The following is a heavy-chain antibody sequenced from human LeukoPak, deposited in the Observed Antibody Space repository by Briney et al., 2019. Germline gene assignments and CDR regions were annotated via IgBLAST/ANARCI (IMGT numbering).Heavy chain of an antibody. V-gene: IGHV1-2*02. J-gene: IGHJ5*02. D-gene: IGHD6-13*01. CDR2: INPNSGGT. CDR3: ARGGVRKQQLSDWFDP. CDR1: GYTFTGYY. Sequence: ASVMVSCKASGYTFTGYYMHWVRQAPGQGLEWMGWINPNSGGTNYAQKFQGRVTMTRDASISTAYMELSRLRSDDTAVYYCARGGVRKQQLSDWFDPWGQGTLVTVSS.